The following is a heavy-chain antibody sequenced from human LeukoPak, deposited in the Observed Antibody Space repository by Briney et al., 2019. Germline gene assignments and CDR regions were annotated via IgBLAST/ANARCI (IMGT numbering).Heavy chain of an antibody. J-gene: IGHJ6*02. CDR2: ISGGGGST. V-gene: IGHV3-23*01. Sequence: SGGSLRLSCAASGFTFSTYAMSWVRQAPGKGLEWVSAISGGGGSTYYADSVKGRFTISSDNSKNTLYLQMNSLRAEDTAVYYCAKDNIVVVPADYYYYYGMDVWGQGTTVTVSS. CDR3: AKDNIVVVPADYYYYYGMDV. CDR1: GFTFSTYA. D-gene: IGHD2-2*01.